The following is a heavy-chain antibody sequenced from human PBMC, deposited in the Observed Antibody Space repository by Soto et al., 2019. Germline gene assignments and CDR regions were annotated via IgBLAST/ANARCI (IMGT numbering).Heavy chain of an antibody. CDR2: IYYSGST. CDR3: AREYCSSTSCAHKDY. V-gene: IGHV4-39*02. D-gene: IGHD2-2*01. J-gene: IGHJ4*02. CDR1: GGSISSSSYY. Sequence: XXTLSLPFTVSGGSISSSSYYWGLIRQPPGKGLEWIGSIYYSGSTYYNPSLKSRVTISVDTSKNQFSLKLSSVTAADTAVYYCAREYCSSTSCAHKDYWGQGTQVTV.